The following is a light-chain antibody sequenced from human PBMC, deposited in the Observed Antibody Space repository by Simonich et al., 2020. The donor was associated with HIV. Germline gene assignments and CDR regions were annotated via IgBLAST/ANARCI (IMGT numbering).Light chain of an antibody. CDR1: HIVSSN. J-gene: IGKJ2*01. V-gene: IGKV3-15*01. CDR3: QQYNNWPHYT. Sequence: EILMTQSPATLSVSPGERAALSCRASHIVSSNLACYQQKPGLAPRLLIYAASTRATGIPASFSGSGSGTDFTLTISRLEPEDFAVYYCQQYNNWPHYTFGQGTKLEIK. CDR2: AAS.